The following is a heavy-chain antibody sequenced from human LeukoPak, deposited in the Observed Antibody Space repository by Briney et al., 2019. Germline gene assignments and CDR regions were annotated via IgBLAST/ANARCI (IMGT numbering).Heavy chain of an antibody. V-gene: IGHV4-4*07. CDR3: AGVGGRFPFDY. J-gene: IGHJ4*02. D-gene: IGHD1-26*01. CDR1: GVSISAYF. CDR2: IYTSGTI. Sequence: PSETLSLTCTVSGVSISAYFWTWIRQPAGKGLEWIGRIYTSGTINYNPSLESRLTMSLDTSKNQISLRLSSVTAADTGVYYCAGVGGRFPFDYWGQGTLVTVSS.